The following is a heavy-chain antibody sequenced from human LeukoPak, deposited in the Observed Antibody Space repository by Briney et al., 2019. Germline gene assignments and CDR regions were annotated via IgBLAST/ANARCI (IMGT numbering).Heavy chain of an antibody. J-gene: IGHJ4*02. Sequence: GGSLRLCCAASGFTVSSNYMSWVRQAPGKGLEWVSVIYSGGSTYYADSVKGRFTISRDNSKNTLYLQMNSLRAEDTAVYYCARDLSSSWYEDWGQGTLVTVSS. CDR1: GFTVSSNY. V-gene: IGHV3-66*01. D-gene: IGHD6-13*01. CDR2: IYSGGST. CDR3: ARDLSSSWYED.